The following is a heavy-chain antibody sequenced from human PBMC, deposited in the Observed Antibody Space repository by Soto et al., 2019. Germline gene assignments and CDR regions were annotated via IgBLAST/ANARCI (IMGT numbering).Heavy chain of an antibody. D-gene: IGHD2-15*01. CDR2: VYPGDSDT. J-gene: IGHJ6*02. CDR1: GYSFSNYW. CDR3: ARQVLQAPHYGMDV. V-gene: IGHV5-51*01. Sequence: GESLKISCXTSGYSFSNYWIGWVRQMPGKGLEWMGIVYPGDSDTRYSPSFQGQVTISADKSISTAYLQWSSLKASDTAMYYCARQVLQAPHYGMDVWGQGTTVTVSS.